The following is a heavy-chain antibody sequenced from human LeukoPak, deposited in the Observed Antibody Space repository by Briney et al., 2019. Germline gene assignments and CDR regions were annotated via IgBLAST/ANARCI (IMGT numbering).Heavy chain of an antibody. CDR1: GYTFTSYY. Sequence: GASVKVSCQASGYTFTSYYMHWVRQSPGQGLEWMGIINPSGGSTSYAQKFQGGVTMTRDMSTSTVYMELSSLRSEDTAVYYCARDPSYDSSGYYDAFDIWGQGTMVTVSS. D-gene: IGHD3-22*01. V-gene: IGHV1-46*01. CDR2: INPSGGST. J-gene: IGHJ3*02. CDR3: ARDPSYDSSGYYDAFDI.